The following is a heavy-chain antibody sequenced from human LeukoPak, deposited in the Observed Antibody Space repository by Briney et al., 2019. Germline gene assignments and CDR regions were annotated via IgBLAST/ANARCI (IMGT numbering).Heavy chain of an antibody. D-gene: IGHD1-26*01. CDR2: IKQDGSEK. CDR3: ARGWELDP. CDR1: GSPFSRYW. J-gene: IGHJ5*02. Sequence: GGSLRLSCAASGSPFSRYWLSWVRQAPGKGLEWVANIKQDGSEKYYVDSVKGRFTISRDNAKNSLYLQMNSLRVEDTAVYYCARGWELDPWGQGTLVTVSS. V-gene: IGHV3-7*05.